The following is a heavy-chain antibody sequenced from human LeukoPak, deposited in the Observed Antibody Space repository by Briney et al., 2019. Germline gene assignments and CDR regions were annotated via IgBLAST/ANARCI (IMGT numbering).Heavy chain of an antibody. V-gene: IGHV4-59*08. CDR1: GSSISSYY. Sequence: SETLSLTCTVSGSSISSYYWSWIRQPPGKGLEWIAYISDIGSTNYNPSLKSRVTISLDTSKNQFSLKLSSVTAADTAVYYYAGHHPRNTVDFWGQGTLVTVSS. D-gene: IGHD2/OR15-2a*01. CDR3: AGHHPRNTVDF. J-gene: IGHJ4*02. CDR2: ISDIGST.